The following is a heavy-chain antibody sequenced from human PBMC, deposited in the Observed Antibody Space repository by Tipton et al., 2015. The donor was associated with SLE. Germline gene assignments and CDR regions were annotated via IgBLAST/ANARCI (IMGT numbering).Heavy chain of an antibody. D-gene: IGHD2-2*01. CDR1: GFTFSSYS. V-gene: IGHV3-23*01. J-gene: IGHJ3*02. Sequence: GSLRLSCAASGFTFSSYSMNWVRQAPGKGLEWVSAISGSGGSTYYADSVKGRFTISRDNSKNTLYLQMNSLRAEDTAVYYCARDFFRPAANRGVDAFDIWGQGTMVTVSS. CDR3: ARDFFRPAANRGVDAFDI. CDR2: ISGSGGST.